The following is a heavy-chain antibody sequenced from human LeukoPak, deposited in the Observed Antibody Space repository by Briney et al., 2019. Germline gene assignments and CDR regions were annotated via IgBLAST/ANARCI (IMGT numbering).Heavy chain of an antibody. Sequence: AETLSLTCTVSGGSISSSSYYWGWIRQPPGKGLEWIGSIYYSGSTYYNPSLKSRVTISVDTSKNQFSLMLSSVTAADTAVYYCARVVEAGAVYYYYYYMDVWGKGTTVTVSS. J-gene: IGHJ6*03. V-gene: IGHV4-39*07. CDR2: IYYSGST. CDR1: GGSISSSSYY. CDR3: ARVVEAGAVYYYYYYMDV. D-gene: IGHD1-26*01.